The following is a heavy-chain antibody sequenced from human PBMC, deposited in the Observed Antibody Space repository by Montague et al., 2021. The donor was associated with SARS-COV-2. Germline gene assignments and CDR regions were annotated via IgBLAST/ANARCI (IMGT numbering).Heavy chain of an antibody. CDR2: ISRDSAEV. CDR1: GFTFSEYH. D-gene: IGHD1-14*01. CDR3: ARDSSITGADDY. Sequence: SLRLSCAASGFTFSEYHMTWVRQAPGKGLQWVSYISRDSAEVYYAESVKGRFSISRDNDRSALYLQLNNLRNEDTATYYCARDSSITGADDYWGQGTLVVVSS. J-gene: IGHJ4*02. V-gene: IGHV3-48*02.